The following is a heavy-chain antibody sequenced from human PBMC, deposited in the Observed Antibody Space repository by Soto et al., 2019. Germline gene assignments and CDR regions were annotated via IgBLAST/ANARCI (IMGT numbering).Heavy chain of an antibody. D-gene: IGHD3-22*01. J-gene: IGHJ4*02. CDR3: AGGDYYDSSGYYPY. CDR2: IYYSGST. V-gene: IGHV4-30-4*08. CDR1: GFTFSSYS. Sequence: LRLSCAASGFTFSSYSMNWIRQPPGKGLEWIGYIYYSGSTYYNPSLKSRVTISVDTSKNQFSLKLSSVTAADTAVYYCAGGDYYDSSGYYPYWGQGTLVTVSS.